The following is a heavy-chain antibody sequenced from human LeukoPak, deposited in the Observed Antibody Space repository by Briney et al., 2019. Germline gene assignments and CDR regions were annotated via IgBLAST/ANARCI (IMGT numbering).Heavy chain of an antibody. J-gene: IGHJ4*02. V-gene: IGHV3-23*01. Sequence: GGSLRHSCAASGFTLSSYAMSWVRQAPGKGLEWVSVISDTGNTYHADSVKGRFTISRDSSKNTLFLQMNRLRPEDAAVYYCAKAPVTTCRGAFCYPFDYWGLGTLVTVSS. D-gene: IGHD2-15*01. CDR1: GFTLSSYA. CDR2: ISDTGNT. CDR3: AKAPVTTCRGAFCYPFDY.